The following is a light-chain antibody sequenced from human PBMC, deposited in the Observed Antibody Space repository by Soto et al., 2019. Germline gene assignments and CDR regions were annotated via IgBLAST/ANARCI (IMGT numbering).Light chain of an antibody. Sequence: AIQMTQSPSSLSASVGDRVTITCRASQGIRNDLGWYQQNPGKAPKLLIYAASSLQSGVPSRFSGSGSGTDFTLTIRSLQTEDFGTYYCLQDYNYPRTFGHGTQVEIK. CDR1: QGIRND. J-gene: IGKJ1*01. CDR2: AAS. V-gene: IGKV1-6*01. CDR3: LQDYNYPRT.